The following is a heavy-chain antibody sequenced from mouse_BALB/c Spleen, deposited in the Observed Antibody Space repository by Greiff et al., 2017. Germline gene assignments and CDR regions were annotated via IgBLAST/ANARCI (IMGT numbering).Heavy chain of an antibody. CDR2: IWSGGST. V-gene: IGHV2-2*02. CDR3: ARDEFAY. CDR1: GFSLTSYG. J-gene: IGHJ3*01. Sequence: QVQLQQSGPGLLQPSQSLSITCPVSGFSLTSYGVHWVRQSPGKGLEWLGVIWSGGSTDYNAAFISRLSISKDNSKSQVFFKMNSLQANDTAIYYCARDEFAYWGQGTLVTVSA.